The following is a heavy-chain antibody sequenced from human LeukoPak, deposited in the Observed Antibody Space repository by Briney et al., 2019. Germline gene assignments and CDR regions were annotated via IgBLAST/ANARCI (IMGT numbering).Heavy chain of an antibody. CDR2: IYPGDSDT. Sequence: AGESLKISCRGSGYSFTSYWIGWVRQMPGKGLEWMGIIYPGDSDTTYSPSFQGQVTISADRSISTAYLQWSSLKASDSAIYYCARWEMATFGMGYWGQGTLVTLSS. J-gene: IGHJ4*02. V-gene: IGHV5-51*01. CDR1: GYSFTSYW. D-gene: IGHD5-24*01. CDR3: ARWEMATFGMGY.